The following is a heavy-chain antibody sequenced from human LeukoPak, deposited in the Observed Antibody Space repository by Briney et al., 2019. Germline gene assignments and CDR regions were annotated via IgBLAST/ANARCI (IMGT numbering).Heavy chain of an antibody. CDR3: ARVLDYYGSGSYGGDY. V-gene: IGHV4-39*07. J-gene: IGHJ4*02. CDR1: GGSISSSSYY. CDR2: ICHSGST. D-gene: IGHD3-10*01. Sequence: SETLSLTCTVSGGSISSSSYYWTWIRQPPGKGLEWIGSICHSGSTFYNSSLKSRVTLSVDTSKNQFSLKLNSVTAADTAVYYCARVLDYYGSGSYGGDYWGQGTLVTVSS.